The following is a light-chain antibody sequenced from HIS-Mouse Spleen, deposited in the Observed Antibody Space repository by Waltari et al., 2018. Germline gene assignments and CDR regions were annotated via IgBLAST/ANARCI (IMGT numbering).Light chain of an antibody. Sequence: QSALTQPRSVSGSPGQSVPISCTGTSSDVGGXXYVSGYQQHPGKAPKLMISDVSKRPSGVPDRFSGSKSGNTASLTISGLQAEDEADYYCCSYAGSYGVFGGGTKLTVL. CDR1: SSDVGGXXY. CDR2: DVS. CDR3: CSYAGSYGV. V-gene: IGLV2-11*02. J-gene: IGLJ3*02.